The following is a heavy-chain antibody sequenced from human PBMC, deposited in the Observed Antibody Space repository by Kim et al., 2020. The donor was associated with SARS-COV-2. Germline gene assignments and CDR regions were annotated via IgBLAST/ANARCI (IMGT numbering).Heavy chain of an antibody. J-gene: IGHJ6*03. V-gene: IGHV4-59*01. CDR3: ARRGLQTYYYYMDV. D-gene: IGHD4-4*01. Sequence: NPSHKSRVTISVDTSKNQFSLKLSSVTAADTAVYYCARRGLQTYYYYMDVWGKGTTVTVSS.